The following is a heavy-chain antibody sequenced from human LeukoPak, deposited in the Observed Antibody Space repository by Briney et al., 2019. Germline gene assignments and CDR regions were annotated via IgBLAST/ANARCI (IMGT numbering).Heavy chain of an antibody. D-gene: IGHD3-22*01. CDR2: IRCDGSNK. Sequence: PGGSLRLSCAASGFTFSSYGMHWVRQAPGKGLEWVAFIRCDGSNKYYADSVKGRFTISRDNSKNTLYLQMNSLRAEDTAVYYCAKGYYDSSGYTYGFDIWGQGTMVTVSS. CDR1: GFTFSSYG. CDR3: AKGYYDSSGYTYGFDI. J-gene: IGHJ3*02. V-gene: IGHV3-30*02.